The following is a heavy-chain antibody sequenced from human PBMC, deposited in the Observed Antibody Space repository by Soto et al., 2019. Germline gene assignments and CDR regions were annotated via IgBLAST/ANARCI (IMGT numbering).Heavy chain of an antibody. Sequence: QLVESGGGLVQPGGSLRLSCVASGFSFDDFAMHWVRQAPGKGLEWISGITWNSVSTDYANSVKGRFTVSRDNAKNSLYLQMSSLTTEDTALYFCAKARVRFLYAGGQGTLVTVSS. CDR2: ITWNSVST. V-gene: IGHV3-9*01. D-gene: IGHD3-3*01. CDR1: GFSFDDFA. J-gene: IGHJ4*02. CDR3: AKARVRFLYA.